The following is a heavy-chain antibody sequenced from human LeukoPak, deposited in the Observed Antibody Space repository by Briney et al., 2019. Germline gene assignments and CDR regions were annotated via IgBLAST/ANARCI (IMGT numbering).Heavy chain of an antibody. V-gene: IGHV5-51*01. CDR2: IYPGDSDA. CDR3: ARRRDLYSGSYYPFDY. D-gene: IGHD1-26*01. J-gene: IGHJ4*02. CDR1: EYSFTYYW. Sequence: GESLQISCKGSEYSFTYYWIGWVRPLPGKGLEWIGIIYPGDSDARYSPSFQGQVTISADKSIGTAYLQWSSLKASDTAMYYCARRRDLYSGSYYPFDYWGQGTLVTVSS.